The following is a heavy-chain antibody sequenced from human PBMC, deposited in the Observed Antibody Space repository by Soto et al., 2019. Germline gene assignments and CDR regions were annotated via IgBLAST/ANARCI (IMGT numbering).Heavy chain of an antibody. CDR3: AKGVPGIAVAGTGYFQH. CDR1: GFTFSSYA. J-gene: IGHJ1*01. Sequence: EVQLLESGGGLVQPGGSLRLSCAASGFTFSSYAMSWVRQSPGKGLEWVSGISGSGDSTYYADSVKVRFTISRDNYKKTVYLQMNSLRAEDTAVYYCAKGVPGIAVAGTGYFQHWGQGTLVTVSS. D-gene: IGHD6-19*01. CDR2: ISGSGDST. V-gene: IGHV3-23*01.